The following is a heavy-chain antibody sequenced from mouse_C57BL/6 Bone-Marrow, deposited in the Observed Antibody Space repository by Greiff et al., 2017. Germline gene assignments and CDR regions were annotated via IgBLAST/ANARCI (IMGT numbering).Heavy chain of an antibody. CDR2: IHPNSGST. J-gene: IGHJ2*01. V-gene: IGHV1-64*01. D-gene: IGHD1-1*01. CDR3: ARSYYYGSGYDYFGY. Sequence: QVQLQQPGAELVKPGASVKLSCKASGYPFTSYWMHWVKQRPGQGLEWIGMIHPNSGSTNYNEKFKSKATLTVDKSSSTAYMQLSSLTSEDSAVYYCARSYYYGSGYDYFGYWGQGATLTV. CDR1: GYPFTSYW.